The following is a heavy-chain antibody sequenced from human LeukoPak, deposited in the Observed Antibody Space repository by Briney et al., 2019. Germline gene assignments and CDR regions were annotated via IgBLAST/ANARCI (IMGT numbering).Heavy chain of an antibody. CDR1: GYSFASYW. J-gene: IGHJ3*02. V-gene: IGHV5-51*01. CDR3: ARSGRYYYDSNDYYDAFDI. Sequence: GESLKISCKGSGYSFASYWIGWVRQMPGKGLEWMGIIYPGDSETRYSPPFQGQVTISADKSISTAYLQWSSLKASDTAMYYCARSGRYYYDSNDYYDAFDIWGQGTMVIVSS. CDR2: IYPGDSET. D-gene: IGHD3-22*01.